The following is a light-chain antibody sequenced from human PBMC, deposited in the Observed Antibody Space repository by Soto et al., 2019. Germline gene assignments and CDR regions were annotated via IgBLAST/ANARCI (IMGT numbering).Light chain of an antibody. CDR1: SSDVGGYNF. J-gene: IGLJ1*01. Sequence: QSALTQLRSVSGSPGQSVTISCTGTSSDVGGYNFVSWYQQHPGKAPKFMIYDVTKRPSGVPDRFSGSKSGDTASLTISGLQAEDEADYYCCSYVGSYTSYVFGTGTKVTVL. V-gene: IGLV2-11*01. CDR2: DVT. CDR3: CSYVGSYTSYV.